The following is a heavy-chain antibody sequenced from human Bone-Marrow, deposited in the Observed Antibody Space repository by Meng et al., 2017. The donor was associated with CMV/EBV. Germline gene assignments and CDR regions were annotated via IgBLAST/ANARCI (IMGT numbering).Heavy chain of an antibody. D-gene: IGHD3-3*01. V-gene: IGHV4-59*01. CDR2: IYYSGST. CDR1: GGPISSYY. J-gene: IGHJ6*04. Sequence: SETLSLTCTVSGGPISSYYWSWIRQPPGKGLEWIGYIYYSGSTNYNPSLKSRVTISVDTSKNQFSLKLSSVTAADTAVYYCARSGGYDFWSGYPQRWDGMDVWGEASTATVSS. CDR3: ARSGGYDFWSGYPQRWDGMDV.